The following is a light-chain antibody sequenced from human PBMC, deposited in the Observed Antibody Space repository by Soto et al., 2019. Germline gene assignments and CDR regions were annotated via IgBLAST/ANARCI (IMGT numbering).Light chain of an antibody. Sequence: DIVMTQSPATLSVSPVDRATLSCRASQSVSSNFAWYQQKPGQAPRLLIYDASNRATGIPARFSGSGSGTEFTLTISSLQSEDFAVYYCQQYNDWPITFDQGTRLEI. CDR3: QQYNDWPIT. V-gene: IGKV3D-15*01. CDR1: QSVSSN. CDR2: DAS. J-gene: IGKJ5*01.